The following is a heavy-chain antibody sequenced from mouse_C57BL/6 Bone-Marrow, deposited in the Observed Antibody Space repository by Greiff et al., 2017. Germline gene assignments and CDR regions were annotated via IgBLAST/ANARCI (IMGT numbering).Heavy chain of an antibody. J-gene: IGHJ4*01. Sequence: EVQGVESGGGLVQPGGSLSLSCAASGFTFTDYYISWVRQPPGKALEWLGFIRNKANGYTTEYSASVKGRFTISRDNSQSILYLQMNALRAEDSATYYCARLSYYYAMDYWGQGTSVTVSS. CDR3: ARLSYYYAMDY. V-gene: IGHV7-3*01. CDR2: IRNKANGYTT. CDR1: GFTFTDYY.